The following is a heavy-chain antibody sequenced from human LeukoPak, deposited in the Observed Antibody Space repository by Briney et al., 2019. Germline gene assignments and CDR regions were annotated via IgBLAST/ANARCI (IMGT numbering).Heavy chain of an antibody. CDR2: ISAYNGNT. J-gene: IGHJ5*02. CDR1: GYTFTSYG. Sequence: ASVKVSCKASGYTFTSYGISWVRQAPGQGLVWMGWISAYNGNTNYAQKLQGRVTMTTDTSTSTAYMELRSLRSDDTAVYYCARAFLWFGESSFDPWGQGTLVTVSS. V-gene: IGHV1-18*01. CDR3: ARAFLWFGESSFDP. D-gene: IGHD3-10*01.